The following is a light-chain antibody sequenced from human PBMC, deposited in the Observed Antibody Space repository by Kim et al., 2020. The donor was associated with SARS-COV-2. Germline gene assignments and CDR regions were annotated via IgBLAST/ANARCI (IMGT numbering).Light chain of an antibody. J-gene: IGKJ4*01. Sequence: EIVMTQSPATLSVSPGERATLSCRASQSVSSNLAWYQQKPGQAPRLLIYGASTRATGIPARFSGSGSGTEFTLTISSLQSEDFAVYYCQQYNNWTFLTFGGGTKVDIK. V-gene: IGKV3-15*01. CDR3: QQYNNWTFLT. CDR2: GAS. CDR1: QSVSSN.